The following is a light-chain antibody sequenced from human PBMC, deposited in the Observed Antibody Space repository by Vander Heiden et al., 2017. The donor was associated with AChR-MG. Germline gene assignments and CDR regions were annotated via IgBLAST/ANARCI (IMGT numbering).Light chain of an antibody. CDR1: SSDVGGYNY. Sequence: QSALTPPPSASGSPGQSVTVSCTGTSSDVGGYNYVSWYQHHPGKAPKLIIYEVTKRPSGVPDRFSGSKSGNTASLTVSGLQAEDEADYYCSSYAGSNNYVFGTGTKVTVL. V-gene: IGLV2-8*01. J-gene: IGLJ1*01. CDR2: EVT. CDR3: SSYAGSNNYV.